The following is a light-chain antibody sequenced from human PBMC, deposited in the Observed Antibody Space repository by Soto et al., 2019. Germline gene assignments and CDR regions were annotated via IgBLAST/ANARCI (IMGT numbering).Light chain of an antibody. V-gene: IGKV3-20*01. CDR2: GAS. CDR3: QQYGSSPT. Sequence: EIVLTQAPGTLSLSPGERVTLSGRASQSVSSSYLAWYQQKPGQAPRLLIYGASSRATGIPDRFSGSGSGTDFTLTISRLEPEDFAVYYCQQYGSSPTFGQGTKV. CDR1: QSVSSSY. J-gene: IGKJ1*01.